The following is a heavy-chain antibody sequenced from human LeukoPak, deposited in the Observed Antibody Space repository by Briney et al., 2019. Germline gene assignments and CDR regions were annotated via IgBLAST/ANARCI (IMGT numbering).Heavy chain of an antibody. J-gene: IGHJ5*02. D-gene: IGHD6-6*01. Sequence: SETLSLTCTVSGGSISSYYWSWIRQPPGKGLEWIGYIYYSGSTNYNPSLKCRVTISVDTSKNQFSLKLSSVTAADTAVYYCARVGSSSSGENWFDPWGQGTLVTVSS. CDR1: GGSISSYY. CDR3: ARVGSSSSGENWFDP. V-gene: IGHV4-59*01. CDR2: IYYSGST.